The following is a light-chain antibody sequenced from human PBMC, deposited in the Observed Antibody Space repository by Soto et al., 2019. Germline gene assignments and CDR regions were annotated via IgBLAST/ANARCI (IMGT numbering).Light chain of an antibody. CDR2: DAS. Sequence: DIQMTQSPSTLSASVGDRVTITCRASQSIRNWLAWYQQKPGKAPKLLIYDASSLESGVPSRFSGSGSGTEFTLTISSLQPDDFATYYFQQYNSYWTFGQGTKV. J-gene: IGKJ1*01. CDR1: QSIRNW. V-gene: IGKV1-5*01. CDR3: QQYNSYWT.